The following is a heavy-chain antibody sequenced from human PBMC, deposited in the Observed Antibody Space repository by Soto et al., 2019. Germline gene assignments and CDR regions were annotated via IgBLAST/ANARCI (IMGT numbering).Heavy chain of an antibody. CDR3: AREGYYYYGMDV. J-gene: IGHJ6*02. CDR1: GYTFTSYY. V-gene: IGHV1-46*01. Sequence: QVQLVQSGAEVKKPGASVKVSCKASGYTFTSYYMHWVRQAPGQGLEWMGIINPSGGSTSYAQKFQGRXXMXRXTSTSTGYMELSSLRSEDTAVYYCAREGYYYYGMDVWGQGTTVTVSS. CDR2: INPSGGST.